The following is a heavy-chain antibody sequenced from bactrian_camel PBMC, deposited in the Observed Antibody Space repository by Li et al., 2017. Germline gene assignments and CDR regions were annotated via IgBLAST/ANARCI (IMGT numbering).Heavy chain of an antibody. CDR1: GYTSSPYC. Sequence: QVQLVESGGGSVQAGESLRLSCAASGYTSSPYCMAWFRQAPGKECEAVVAMNRGGAMTSYAGSVKGRFTVSRDNAKNTLYLQMNSLKPEDSAMYFCAANLAYLCGAYGPLWYTEWGQGTQVTVS. D-gene: IGHD7*01. CDR3: AANLAYLCGAYGPLWYTE. J-gene: IGHJ4*01. CDR2: MNRGGAMT. V-gene: IGHV3S1*01.